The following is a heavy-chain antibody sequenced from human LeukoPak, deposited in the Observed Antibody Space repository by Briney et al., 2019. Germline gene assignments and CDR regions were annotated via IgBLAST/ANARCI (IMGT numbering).Heavy chain of an antibody. Sequence: ASVKVSCKASGYTFTSYGISWVRQAPGQGLEWMGWISAYNGNTNYAQKLKGRVTMTTDTSTSTAYMQLSSLRSEDTAVYYCASLDCSGGSCHTPYYYYYYMDVWGKGTTVTVSS. D-gene: IGHD2-15*01. J-gene: IGHJ6*03. CDR3: ASLDCSGGSCHTPYYYYYYMDV. CDR1: GYTFTSYG. CDR2: ISAYNGNT. V-gene: IGHV1-18*01.